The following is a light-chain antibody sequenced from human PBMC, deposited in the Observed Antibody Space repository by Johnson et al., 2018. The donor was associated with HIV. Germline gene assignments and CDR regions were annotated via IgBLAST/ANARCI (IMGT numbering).Light chain of an antibody. CDR1: SSNIGNNY. Sequence: QSVLTQPPSVSAAPGQKVTISCSGSSSNIGNNYVSWYQQLPKTAPKLLIYDNNKRPSGITDRFSGSKSGTSATLGITGLQTGAEADYYCGTWDSSLSSGFYVFGTGTKVTVL. CDR2: DNN. J-gene: IGLJ1*01. V-gene: IGLV1-51*01. CDR3: GTWDSSLSSGFYV.